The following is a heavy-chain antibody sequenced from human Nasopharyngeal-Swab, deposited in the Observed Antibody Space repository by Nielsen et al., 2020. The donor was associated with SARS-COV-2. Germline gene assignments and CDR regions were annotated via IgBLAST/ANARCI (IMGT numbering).Heavy chain of an antibody. V-gene: IGHV3-30*18. CDR2: ISYDGSNK. J-gene: IGHJ6*02. CDR3: AKDCGLRAAYYYYGMDV. CDR1: GFTFSSYG. D-gene: IGHD6-25*01. Sequence: GGSLRLSCAASGFTFSSYGMHWVRQAPGKGLEWVAVISYDGSNKYYADSVKGRFTISRDNSKHTLYLEMNSRRAEDTAVYYCAKDCGLRAAYYYYGMDVWGQGTTVTVSS.